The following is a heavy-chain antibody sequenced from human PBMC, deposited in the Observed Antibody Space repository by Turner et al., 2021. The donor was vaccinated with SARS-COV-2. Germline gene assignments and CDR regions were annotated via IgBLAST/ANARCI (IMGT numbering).Heavy chain of an antibody. J-gene: IGHJ4*02. CDR1: GYPFTDYY. CDR3: ARWPDNWVVVVTSYFDL. Sequence: QVQMVQSGAEGQKPGATVKLPGKTSGYPFTDYYVHWGRQATGQGPEWLACNNPNSGETKYDEQFQYMVIVTKYSSINTAYMEFTGLKSDVTAVYYCARWPDNWVVVVTSYFDLLGQGTLVTVSS. V-gene: IGHV1-2*02. CDR2: NNPNSGET. D-gene: IGHD2-21*01.